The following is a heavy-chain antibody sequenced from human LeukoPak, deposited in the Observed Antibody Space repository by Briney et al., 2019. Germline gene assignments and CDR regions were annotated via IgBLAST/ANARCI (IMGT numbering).Heavy chain of an antibody. CDR1: GYSFTSYW. CDR3: ARRTYYYDSSGYEGYYFDY. J-gene: IGHJ4*02. V-gene: IGHV5-51*01. CDR2: IYPGDSDT. D-gene: IGHD3-22*01. Sequence: GESLKISCKGSGYSFTSYWIGGGRQMPGKGLEWMGIIYPGDSDTRYSPSFQGQVTISADKSISTAYLQWSSLKASDTAMYYCARRTYYYDSSGYEGYYFDYWGQGTLVTVSS.